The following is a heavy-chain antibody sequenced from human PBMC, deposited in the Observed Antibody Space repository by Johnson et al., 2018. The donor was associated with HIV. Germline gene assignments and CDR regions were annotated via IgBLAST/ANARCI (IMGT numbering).Heavy chain of an antibody. CDR3: ARELEGDYAFDI. CDR1: GFTVSSNY. V-gene: IGHV3-66*01. D-gene: IGHD3-10*01. J-gene: IGHJ3*02. CDR2: IYSGGST. Sequence: VQVVESGGGLVQPGGSLRLSCAASGFTVSSNYMTWVRQAPGKGLEWVSVIYSGGSTYYADSVKGRFTISRDNSKNTLYLQMNSLRAGDTAVYYCARELEGDYAFDIWGQGTMITVSS.